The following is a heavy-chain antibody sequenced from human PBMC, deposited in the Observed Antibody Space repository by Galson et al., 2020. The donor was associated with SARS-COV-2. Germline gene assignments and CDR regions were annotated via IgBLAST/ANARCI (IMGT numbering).Heavy chain of an antibody. V-gene: IGHV4-59*11. CDR2: IYYSGST. CDR3: ARDGSYPYYYYYMDV. Sequence: SETLSLTCTASGGPISSHYWSWIRQPPGKGLEWTGDIYYSGSTNYNPSLKSRVTISVDTSKNQFSLKLSSVTAADTAVYYCARDGSYPYYYYYMDVWGKGTTVTISS. D-gene: IGHD1-26*01. J-gene: IGHJ6*03. CDR1: GGPISSHY.